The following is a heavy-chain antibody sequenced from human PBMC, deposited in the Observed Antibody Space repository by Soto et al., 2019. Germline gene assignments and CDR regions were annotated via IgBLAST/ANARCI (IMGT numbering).Heavy chain of an antibody. D-gene: IGHD3-22*01. V-gene: IGHV1-24*01. CDR3: ATEYNDNSYYSPD. Sequence: GASVKVSCKVSGYTLTELSMHWVRQAPGQGLEWMGGFVPEDGETIYAQKFQGRVTMTEDTSTDTAYMELSSLRSEDTAVYYCATEYNDNSYYSPDWGQGTLVTVSS. J-gene: IGHJ4*02. CDR1: GYTLTELS. CDR2: FVPEDGET.